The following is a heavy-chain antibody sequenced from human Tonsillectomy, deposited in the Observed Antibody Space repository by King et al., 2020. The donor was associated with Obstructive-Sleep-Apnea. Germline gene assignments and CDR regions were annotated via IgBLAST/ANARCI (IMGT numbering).Heavy chain of an antibody. V-gene: IGHV4-4*07. Sequence: VQLQESGPGLVKPSETLSLTCTVSGGSISSYYWSWIRQPAGKGLEWIGRIYNNENTNYNPSLKSRVTMSLDTSQNQFSLKLSSVTAADTAIYYCARGFFYDEDFWGKGTLVTVSS. D-gene: IGHD3-16*01. CDR1: GGSISSYY. CDR3: ARGFFYDEDF. J-gene: IGHJ4*02. CDR2: IYNNENT.